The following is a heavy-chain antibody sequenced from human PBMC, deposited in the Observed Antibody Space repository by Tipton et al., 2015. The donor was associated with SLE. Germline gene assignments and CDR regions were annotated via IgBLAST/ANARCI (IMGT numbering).Heavy chain of an antibody. CDR1: GFTFSNYA. D-gene: IGHD2-2*01. V-gene: IGHV3-30*04. CDR2: ISYDGSYR. CDR3: ARSTDQNWFDP. J-gene: IGHJ5*02. Sequence: AVSGFTFSNYAMHWVRQAPGKGLEWVAVISYDGSYRYYSDSVKGRFTISRDNSKNTLYLQMNSLRAEDTAVYYCARSTDQNWFDPWGQGTLVTVSS.